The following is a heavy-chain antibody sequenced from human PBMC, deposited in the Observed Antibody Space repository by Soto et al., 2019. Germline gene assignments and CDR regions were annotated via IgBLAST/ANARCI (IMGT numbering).Heavy chain of an antibody. V-gene: IGHV4-34*01. D-gene: IGHD6-19*01. CDR2: INHNGST. J-gene: IGHJ6*02. Sequence: QVQLQQWGAGLLKPSETLSLTCAIYGGSFSNYYWNWIRQPPGKGLEWMGKINHNGSTNYSPSLKIRLTISVDTSKNQFSLKLISVTAADTAVYFCGRGRGYSNAWGSYYSGMDVWGQGTTVTVSS. CDR1: GGSFSNYY. CDR3: GRGRGYSNAWGSYYSGMDV.